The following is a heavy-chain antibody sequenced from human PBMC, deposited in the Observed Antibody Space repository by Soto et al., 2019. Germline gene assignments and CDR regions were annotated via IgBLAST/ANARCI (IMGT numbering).Heavy chain of an antibody. D-gene: IGHD3-10*01. J-gene: IGHJ4*02. CDR1: GVSMSSGGYY. Sequence: QVQLQESGPGQVKASQTLSLTCTVSGVSMSSGGYYWSWIRQHPGKGLEWLGYIYYSGSTYYNPSRKGLVIISVDTSKNQFSLKLSSVTAADTAVYYCASSFYGAGSYCLDYWGQGTLVTVSS. CDR2: IYYSGST. V-gene: IGHV4-31*01. CDR3: ASSFYGAGSYCLDY.